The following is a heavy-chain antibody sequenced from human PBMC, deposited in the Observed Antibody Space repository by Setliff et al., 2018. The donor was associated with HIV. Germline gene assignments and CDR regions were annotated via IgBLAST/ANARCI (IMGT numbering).Heavy chain of an antibody. V-gene: IGHV4-34*01. D-gene: IGHD4-17*01. CDR1: GGSFSDYY. Sequence: SETLSLTCAVYGGSFSDYYWSWIRQPPGKGLEWIGEINHSGSTNYNPSLKSRVTISVDTSKNQFSLKLSSVTASDTAVYYCARHRKDDYFLTAYFDSLGQGALVTVSS. CDR3: ARHRKDDYFLTAYFDS. J-gene: IGHJ4*02. CDR2: INHSGST.